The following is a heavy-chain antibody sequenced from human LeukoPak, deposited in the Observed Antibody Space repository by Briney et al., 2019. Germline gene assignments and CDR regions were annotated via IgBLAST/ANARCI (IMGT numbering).Heavy chain of an antibody. J-gene: IGHJ4*02. D-gene: IGHD6-25*01. CDR3: ARVRGYRPNFDY. CDR1: GGSFSGYY. Sequence: PSETLSLTCAVYGGSFSGYYWSWIRQPPGKGLEWIGEINHSGSTNYNPSLKSRVTISVDTSKNQFSLKLSSVTAADTAVYYCARVRGYRPNFDYWGQGTPVTVSS. V-gene: IGHV4-34*01. CDR2: INHSGST.